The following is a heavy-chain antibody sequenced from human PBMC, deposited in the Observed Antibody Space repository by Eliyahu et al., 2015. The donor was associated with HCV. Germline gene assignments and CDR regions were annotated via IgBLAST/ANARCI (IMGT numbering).Heavy chain of an antibody. J-gene: IGHJ4*02. V-gene: IGHV4-34*01. CDR3: ARGEEGSGSPFDY. D-gene: IGHD3-10*01. Sequence: QVQLQQWGAGLLKPSXTLSLTCAVYGGSFSGYYWSWIRQPPGKGLEWIGEINHSGSTNYNPSLKSRVTISVDTSXNQFSLKLSSVTAADTAVYYCARGEEGSGSPFDYWGQGTLVTVSS. CDR2: INHSGST. CDR1: GGSFSGYY.